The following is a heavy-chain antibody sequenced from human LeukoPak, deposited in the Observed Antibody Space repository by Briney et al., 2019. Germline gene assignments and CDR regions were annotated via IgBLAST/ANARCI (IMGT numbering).Heavy chain of an antibody. V-gene: IGHV3-53*01. CDR3: ASCTMVRGVINY. CDR2: IYSGGST. D-gene: IGHD3-10*01. CDR1: GFTVSSNY. Sequence: GGSLWLSCAASGFTVSSNYMSWVRQAPGKGLNWVSVIYSGGSTYYADSVKGRFTISRDNSKNTLYLQMNSLRAEDTAVYYCASCTMVRGVINYWGQGTLVTVSS. J-gene: IGHJ4*02.